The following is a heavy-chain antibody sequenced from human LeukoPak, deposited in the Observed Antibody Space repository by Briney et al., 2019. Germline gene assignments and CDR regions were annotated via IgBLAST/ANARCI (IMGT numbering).Heavy chain of an antibody. CDR2: IYYSGRV. J-gene: IGHJ4*02. Sequence: KTSETLSLTCTVSGGSLTSYYWSWIRQPPGKGLQWIGYIYYSGRVNYNRSLKSPVTISVDTSKNQFSLNLSSVTAAETAVYYCARLGSYFDYWGQGTQVTVSS. CDR1: GGSLTSYY. CDR3: ARLGSYFDY. V-gene: IGHV4-59*08.